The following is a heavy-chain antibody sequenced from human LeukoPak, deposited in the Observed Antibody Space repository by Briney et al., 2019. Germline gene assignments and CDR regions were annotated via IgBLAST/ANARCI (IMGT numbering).Heavy chain of an antibody. Sequence: GRSLRLSCAASGFTFSSYAMHWVRQAPGKGLEWVAVISYDGINKYYADSVKGRFTISRDNSKNTLYLQMNSLRAEDTAVYYCAKEVVVVITTPTEAGFDYWGQGTLVTVSS. CDR3: AKEVVVVITTPTEAGFDY. D-gene: IGHD3-22*01. CDR1: GFTFSSYA. V-gene: IGHV3-30-3*01. CDR2: ISYDGINK. J-gene: IGHJ4*02.